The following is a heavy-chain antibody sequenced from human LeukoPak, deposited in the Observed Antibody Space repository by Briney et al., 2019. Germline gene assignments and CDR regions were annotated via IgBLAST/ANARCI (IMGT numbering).Heavy chain of an antibody. Sequence: GGSLRLSCAASGFTFSSYAIHWVRQAPGKGLEWVAVISYDGSNKYYADSVKGRFSISRDNSKNTLYLQMNSLRAEDTAVYYCAKGPLLTYWGQGTLVTVSS. CDR2: ISYDGSNK. CDR1: GFTFSSYA. V-gene: IGHV3-30-3*01. J-gene: IGHJ4*02. CDR3: AKGPLLTY.